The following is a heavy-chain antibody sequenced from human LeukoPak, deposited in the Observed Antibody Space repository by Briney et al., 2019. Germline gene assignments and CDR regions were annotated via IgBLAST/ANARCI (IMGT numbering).Heavy chain of an antibody. CDR1: GFTFGDYA. CDR2: IRSKAYGGTT. D-gene: IGHD6-13*01. Sequence: PGGSLRLSCTASGFTFGDYAMSWFRQAPGKGLEWVGFIRSKAYGGTTEYAASVKGRFTISRDDSKSIAYLQMNSLKTEDTAVYYCTRPHGLSRSWYYMAVWGKGTTVTVSS. V-gene: IGHV3-49*03. CDR3: TRPHGLSRSWYYMAV. J-gene: IGHJ6*03.